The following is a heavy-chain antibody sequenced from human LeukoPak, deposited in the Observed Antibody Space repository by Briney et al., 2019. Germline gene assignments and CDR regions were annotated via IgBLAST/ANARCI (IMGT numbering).Heavy chain of an antibody. CDR1: GGTFSSYA. V-gene: IGHV1-69*04. Sequence: SVNVSCKASGGTFSSYAISWVRQAPGQGLEWMGRIIPIFGIANYAQKFQGRVTITADKSTSTAYMELSSLRSEDTAVYYCARGYCSSTSCYYWFDPWGQGTLVTVSS. CDR2: IIPIFGIA. CDR3: ARGYCSSTSCYYWFDP. J-gene: IGHJ5*02. D-gene: IGHD2-2*01.